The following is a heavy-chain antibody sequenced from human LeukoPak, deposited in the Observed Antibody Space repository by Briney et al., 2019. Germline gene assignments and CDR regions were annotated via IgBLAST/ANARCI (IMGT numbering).Heavy chain of an antibody. V-gene: IGHV3-48*02. J-gene: IGHJ3*02. CDR3: ARAGEGLLAYSFDI. CDR1: GFTFSSFS. CDR2: ISSSSGSI. Sequence: GGSLRLSCAASGFTFSSFSMNWVRQAPGKGLEWVSYISSSSGSIYYADSVKGRFTISRDNAKNSLYLQMNSLRDEDTAVYYCARAGEGLLAYSFDIWGQGTMVTVSS. D-gene: IGHD1-26*01.